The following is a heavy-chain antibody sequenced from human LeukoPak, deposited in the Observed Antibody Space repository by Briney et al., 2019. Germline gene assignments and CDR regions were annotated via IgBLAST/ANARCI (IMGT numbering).Heavy chain of an antibody. J-gene: IGHJ5*02. CDR2: IYQSGST. CDR3: ARGMTTVTLGWFDP. D-gene: IGHD4-17*01. Sequence: SGTLSLTCAVSGGSISSSNWWSWVRQPPGKGLEWIGEIYQSGSTNYNPSLKRRVTISVDKSKNQFSLKLSSVTAADTAVYYCARGMTTVTLGWFDPWGQGTLVTVSS. V-gene: IGHV4-4*02. CDR1: GGSISSSNW.